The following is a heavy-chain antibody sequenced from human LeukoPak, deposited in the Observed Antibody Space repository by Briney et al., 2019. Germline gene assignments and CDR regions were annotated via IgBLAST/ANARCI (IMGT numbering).Heavy chain of an antibody. CDR3: ARATAVAGTDS. CDR1: GFTFSSYW. V-gene: IGHV3-74*01. CDR2: INSDGYSI. D-gene: IGHD6-19*01. J-gene: IGHJ4*02. Sequence: GGSLRLSCAASGFTFSSYWMHWVRQAPGKGLVWVSRINSDGYSISYADSVKGRFTISRENAKNTLYLQMNSLTVEDTAVYYCARATAVAGTDSWGQGTLVTVSS.